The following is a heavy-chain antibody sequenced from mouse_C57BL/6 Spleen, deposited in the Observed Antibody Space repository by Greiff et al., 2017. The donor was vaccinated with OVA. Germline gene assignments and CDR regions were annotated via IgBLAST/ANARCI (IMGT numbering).Heavy chain of an antibody. Sequence: VKLQESGPELVKPGASVKISCKASGYAFSSSWMNWVKQRPGKGLEWIGRIYPGDGDTNYNGKFKGKATLTADKSSSTAYMQLSSLTSEDSAVYFCARSHIDYDWFAYWGQGTLVTVSA. CDR2: IYPGDGDT. CDR1: GYAFSSSW. V-gene: IGHV1-82*01. D-gene: IGHD2-4*01. CDR3: ARSHIDYDWFAY. J-gene: IGHJ3*01.